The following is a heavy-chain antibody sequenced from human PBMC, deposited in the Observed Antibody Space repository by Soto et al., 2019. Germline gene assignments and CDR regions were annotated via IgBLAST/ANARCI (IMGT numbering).Heavy chain of an antibody. Sequence: QVQLQESGPGLVKPSETLSLTCTVSGDSISSYYWTWIRQPPGKGLEWIGFISYSGSTNYNPSLKSRVTISVDTSQNQFSLKLTSVIAADTAVYYCARYSGTYYAYWGQGTLVTVSS. J-gene: IGHJ4*02. CDR2: ISYSGST. V-gene: IGHV4-59*01. CDR3: ARYSGTYYAY. CDR1: GDSISSYY. D-gene: IGHD1-26*01.